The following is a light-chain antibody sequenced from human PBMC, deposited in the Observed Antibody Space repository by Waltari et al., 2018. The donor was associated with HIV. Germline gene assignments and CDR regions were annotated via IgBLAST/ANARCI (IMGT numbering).Light chain of an antibody. J-gene: IGLJ1*01. CDR2: RNN. Sequence: QSVLTQPPSASGNPGQRVTISCSGSSSTIGRNSVYWYQQLPGTAPKLLIYRNNQRPSGVPDRFSGSKSGTSASLAISGLRSEDEADYYCATWNDSLSGYVFGTGTKVTV. CDR1: SSTIGRNS. CDR3: ATWNDSLSGYV. V-gene: IGLV1-47*01.